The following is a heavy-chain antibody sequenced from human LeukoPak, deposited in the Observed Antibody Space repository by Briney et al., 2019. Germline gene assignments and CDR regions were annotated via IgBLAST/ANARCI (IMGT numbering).Heavy chain of an antibody. J-gene: IGHJ6*04. D-gene: IGHD3-10*02. CDR2: ISYDGSKK. V-gene: IGHV3-30*04. CDR3: AELGITMIGGV. Sequence: AGSLRLSCAASGFTFSSYAMHWVRQAPGKGLEWVAVISYDGSKKYYADSVRGRFTISRDNSKNTLYLQMNSLRAEDTAVYYCAELGITMIGGVWGKGTTVTISS. CDR1: GFTFSSYA.